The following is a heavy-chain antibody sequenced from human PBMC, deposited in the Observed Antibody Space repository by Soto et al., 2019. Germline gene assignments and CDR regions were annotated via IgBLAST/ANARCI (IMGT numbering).Heavy chain of an antibody. CDR3: AKVWITMSPDAFDI. J-gene: IGHJ3*02. V-gene: IGHV3-30*18. CDR1: GVTFSSYG. CDR2: ISYDGSNK. D-gene: IGHD3-22*01. Sequence: TGGSLRLSCAASGVTFSSYGMDGVRQAKGKGLEWVAVISYDGSNKYYADSVKGRFTISRDNSKNTLYLQMNSLRAEDTAVYYCAKVWITMSPDAFDIWGQGTMVTVSS.